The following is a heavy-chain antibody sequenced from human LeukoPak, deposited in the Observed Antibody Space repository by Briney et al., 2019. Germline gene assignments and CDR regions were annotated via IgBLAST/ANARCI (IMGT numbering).Heavy chain of an antibody. Sequence: PGGSLTLSCAASGCSFSSYGMNWVRQAPGKGLEWVSYISSSGGTIFYPSYVKGRFTIYRDNAKTSLYLQMNSLRAEDTAVYDCARGQTGTLDAFDIWGQGKMVTVSS. V-gene: IGHV3-48*03. J-gene: IGHJ3*02. CDR3: ARGQTGTLDAFDI. CDR1: GCSFSSYG. D-gene: IGHD1/OR15-1a*01. CDR2: ISSSGGTI.